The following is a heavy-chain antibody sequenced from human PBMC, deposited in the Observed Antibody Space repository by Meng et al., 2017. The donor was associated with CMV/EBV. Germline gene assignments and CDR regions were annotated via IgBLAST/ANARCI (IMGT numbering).Heavy chain of an antibody. D-gene: IGHD3-3*01. Sequence: GESLKISCAASGFTFSSYWMHWVRQAPGKGLVWVSRINSDGSSTSYADSVKGRFTISRDNAKNTLYLQMNSLGAEDTAVYYCASNYDLNYYYYFGMDVWGQGTTVTVSS. V-gene: IGHV3-74*01. CDR1: GFTFSSYW. J-gene: IGHJ6*02. CDR2: INSDGSST. CDR3: ASNYDLNYYYYFGMDV.